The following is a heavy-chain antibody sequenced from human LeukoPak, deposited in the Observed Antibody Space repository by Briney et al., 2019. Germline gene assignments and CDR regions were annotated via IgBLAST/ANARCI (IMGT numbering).Heavy chain of an antibody. Sequence: ASVKVSCKASGYTFTSYAMHWVRQAPGQRLEWMGWINAGNGNTKYSQKFQGRVTITRDTSASTAYMELSSLRSEDTAVYYCAREGFGELLYDYWGQGTLVTVSS. CDR2: INAGNGNT. CDR1: GYTFTSYA. CDR3: AREGFGELLYDY. V-gene: IGHV1-3*01. D-gene: IGHD3-10*01. J-gene: IGHJ4*02.